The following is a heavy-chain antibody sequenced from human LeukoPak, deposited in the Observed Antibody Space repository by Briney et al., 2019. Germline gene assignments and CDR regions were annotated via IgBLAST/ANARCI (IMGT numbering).Heavy chain of an antibody. CDR1: GGTFSSYA. D-gene: IGHD4-23*01. J-gene: IGHJ6*02. V-gene: IGHV1-46*01. Sequence: GASVKVSCKASGGTFSSYAISWVRQAPGQGLEWMGIINPSGGSTSYAQKFQGRVTMTRDTSTSTVYMELSSLGSEDTAVYYCARDRGNPTYYYYGMDVWGQGTTVTVSS. CDR2: INPSGGST. CDR3: ARDRGNPTYYYYGMDV.